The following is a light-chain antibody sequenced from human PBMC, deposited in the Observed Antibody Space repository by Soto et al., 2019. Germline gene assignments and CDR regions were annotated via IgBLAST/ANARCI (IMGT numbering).Light chain of an antibody. CDR3: QHYNSYSEA. CDR1: QSVSNNY. J-gene: IGKJ1*01. CDR2: SGD. Sequence: EIVLTQSPGTLSLSPGERATLSCRASQSVSNNYLAWYQQKPGQSPRLVVYSGDKRAPGIPPRFSGSGSGTEFTLTISSLQPDDFATYYCQHYNSYSEAFGQGTKV. V-gene: IGKV3-20*01.